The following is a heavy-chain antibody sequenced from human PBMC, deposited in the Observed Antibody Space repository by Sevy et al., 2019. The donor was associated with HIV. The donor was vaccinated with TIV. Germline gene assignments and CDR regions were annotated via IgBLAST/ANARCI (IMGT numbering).Heavy chain of an antibody. Sequence: GGSLRLSCAASGFTVSSNYMSWVRQAPGKGLEWVSVIYRGGSTYYADSVKGRFTISRDNSKNTLYLQMNGLRAEETAVYYCAGVSCSSTSCHPNYYYGMDVWGQGTTVTVSS. J-gene: IGHJ6*02. D-gene: IGHD2-2*01. CDR1: GFTVSSNY. CDR2: IYRGGST. CDR3: AGVSCSSTSCHPNYYYGMDV. V-gene: IGHV3-53*01.